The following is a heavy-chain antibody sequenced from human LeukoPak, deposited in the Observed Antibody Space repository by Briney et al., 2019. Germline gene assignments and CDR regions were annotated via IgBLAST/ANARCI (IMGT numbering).Heavy chain of an antibody. CDR1: GFTFDDYA. V-gene: IGHV3-9*01. CDR2: ISWNSGSI. CDR3: AKAPGNYHPPNSWYFDL. D-gene: IGHD5-24*01. Sequence: GGSLRLSCAASGFTFDDYAMHWVRQAPGKGLEWVSGISWNSGSIGYADSVKGRFTISRDNAKNSLYLQMNRLRAEDTAVYYSAKAPGNYHPPNSWYFDLGGRGTRVTVSA. J-gene: IGHJ2*01.